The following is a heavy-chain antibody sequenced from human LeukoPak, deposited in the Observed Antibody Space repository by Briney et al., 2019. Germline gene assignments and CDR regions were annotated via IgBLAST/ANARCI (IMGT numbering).Heavy chain of an antibody. CDR1: GGSISSSSYY. Sequence: PSETLSLTCTVSGGSISSSSYYWGWIRQPPGKGLEWIGEINHSGSTNYNPSLKSRVTISVDTSKNQFSLKLSSVTAADTAVYYCARHYFGKVLRGFDYWGQGTLVTVSS. J-gene: IGHJ4*02. V-gene: IGHV4-39*01. CDR3: ARHYFGKVLRGFDY. D-gene: IGHD2/OR15-2a*01. CDR2: INHSGST.